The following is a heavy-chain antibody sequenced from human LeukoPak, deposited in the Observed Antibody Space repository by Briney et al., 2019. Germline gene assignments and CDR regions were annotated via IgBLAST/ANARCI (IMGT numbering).Heavy chain of an antibody. CDR2: IQSTTDGGTP. V-gene: IGHV3-15*01. CDR1: GFTFSNYG. J-gene: IGHJ4*02. D-gene: IGHD1-14*01. CDR3: TSGVGTLDY. Sequence: GGSLRLSCAASGFTFSNYGMNWVRQAPGKGLEWVGRIQSTTDGGTPDYATPVKGGFTISRDDSKNTLYLQMNSLKTEDTAVYYCTSGVGTLDYWGQGALVTVSS.